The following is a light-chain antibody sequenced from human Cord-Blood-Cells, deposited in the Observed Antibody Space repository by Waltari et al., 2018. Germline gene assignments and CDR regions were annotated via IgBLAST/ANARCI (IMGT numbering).Light chain of an antibody. J-gene: IGLJ3*02. Sequence: QSALTQPPSVSGSPGQSVTISCTGTRSDVGSYNRFSWYQQPPGTAPKLMIYEVSNRPSGVPDRFSGSKSGNTASLTISGLQAEDEADYYCSSYTSSSTRVFGGGTKLTVL. CDR3: SSYTSSSTRV. V-gene: IGLV2-18*02. CDR1: RSDVGSYNR. CDR2: EVS.